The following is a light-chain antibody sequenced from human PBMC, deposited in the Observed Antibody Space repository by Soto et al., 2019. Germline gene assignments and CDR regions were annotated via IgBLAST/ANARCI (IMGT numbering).Light chain of an antibody. V-gene: IGLV1-47*01. Sequence: QSALTQPPSASGTPGQWVTISCSGSRSNIGSNYIYWYQQLPGTAPKLLMYRNNQRPSGVSDRFSGSQSGTSGSLAISGLRSEDEADYYCAAWDDSLSGVVFGGGTKLTVL. CDR3: AAWDDSLSGVV. J-gene: IGLJ2*01. CDR2: RNN. CDR1: RSNIGSNY.